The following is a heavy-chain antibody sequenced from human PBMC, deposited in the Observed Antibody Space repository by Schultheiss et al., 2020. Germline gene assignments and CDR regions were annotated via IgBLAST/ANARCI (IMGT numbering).Heavy chain of an antibody. D-gene: IGHD3-22*01. V-gene: IGHV3-30-3*01. CDR3: AREDEYYDSSGDLACY. J-gene: IGHJ4*02. Sequence: GGSLRLSCAASGFTFSSYAMHWVRQAPGKGLEWVAVISYDGSNKYYADSVKGRFTISRDNAKNSLYLQMNSLRAEDTAVYYCAREDEYYDSSGDLACYWGQGTLVTVSS. CDR2: ISYDGSNK. CDR1: GFTFSSYA.